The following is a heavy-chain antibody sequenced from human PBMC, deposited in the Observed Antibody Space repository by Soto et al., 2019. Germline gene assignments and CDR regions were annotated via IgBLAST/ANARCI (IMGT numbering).Heavy chain of an antibody. V-gene: IGHV1-69*02. CDR2: IIPILGIA. Sequence: SVKVSCKASGGTFSSYTISWVRQAPGQGLEWMGRIIPILGIANYAQKFQGRVTITADKSTSSAYMELSSLRSEDTAVYYCASYDVGNWFDPWGQGTLVTVSS. CDR3: ASYDVGNWFDP. CDR1: GGTFSSYT. D-gene: IGHD5-12*01. J-gene: IGHJ5*02.